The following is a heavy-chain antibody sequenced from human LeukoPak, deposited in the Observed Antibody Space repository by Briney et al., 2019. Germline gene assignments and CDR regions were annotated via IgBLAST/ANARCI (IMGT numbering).Heavy chain of an antibody. Sequence: PSETLSLTCTVSGGSISSGDYYWSWIRQPPGKGLEWIGYIYYSGCTYYNPSLKSRVTISVDTSKNQFSLKLSSVTAADTAVYYCARETIAVAAPDYWGQGTLVTVSS. V-gene: IGHV4-30-4*08. CDR2: IYYSGCT. D-gene: IGHD6-19*01. CDR1: GGSISSGDYY. J-gene: IGHJ4*02. CDR3: ARETIAVAAPDY.